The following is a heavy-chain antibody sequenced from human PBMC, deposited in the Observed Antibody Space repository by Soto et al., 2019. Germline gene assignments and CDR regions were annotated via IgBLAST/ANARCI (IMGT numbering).Heavy chain of an antibody. CDR1: GVSIISSSYY. CDR3: ARLVGQPNYYDSSGAFDI. Sequence: SETLSLTCTVSGVSIISSSYYWVLIRQPPGKGLEWIGSIYYSGSTYYNPSLKSRVTISVDTSKNQFSLKLSSVTAADTAVYYCARLVGQPNYYDSSGAFDIWGKGTMVTVSS. CDR2: IYYSGST. V-gene: IGHV4-39*01. D-gene: IGHD3-22*01. J-gene: IGHJ3*02.